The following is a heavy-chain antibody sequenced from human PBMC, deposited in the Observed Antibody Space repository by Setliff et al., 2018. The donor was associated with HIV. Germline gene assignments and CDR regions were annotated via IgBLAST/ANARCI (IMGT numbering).Heavy chain of an antibody. CDR3: AKERLLDGSSWYYLDY. Sequence: SETLSLTCSVSGGSISSGSHYWSWIRQPAGKGLEWIGRIYTSGSTNYNSSLKSRVTISVDNSKNTLYLQMNSLRPEDTALYYCAKERLLDGSSWYYLDYWGQGTLVTVSS. CDR2: IYTSGST. D-gene: IGHD6-13*01. CDR1: GGSISSGSHY. J-gene: IGHJ4*02. V-gene: IGHV4-61*02.